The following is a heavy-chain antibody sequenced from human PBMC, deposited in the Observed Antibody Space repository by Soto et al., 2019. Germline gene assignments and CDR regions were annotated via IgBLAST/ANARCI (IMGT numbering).Heavy chain of an antibody. CDR3: ASSVGTIFGVEQYGMDV. CDR2: IYYSGST. J-gene: IGHJ6*02. CDR1: GGSISSYY. D-gene: IGHD3-3*01. Sequence: KPSETLSLTCTDSGGSISSYYWSWIRQPPGKGLEWIGYIYYSGSTNYNPSLKSRVTISVDTSKNQFSLKLSSVTAADTAVYYCASSVGTIFGVEQYGMDVWGQGTTVTVS. V-gene: IGHV4-59*01.